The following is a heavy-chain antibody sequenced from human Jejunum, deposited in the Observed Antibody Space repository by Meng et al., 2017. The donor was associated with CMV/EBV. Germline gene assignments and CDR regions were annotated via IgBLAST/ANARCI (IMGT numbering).Heavy chain of an antibody. CDR2: IQFDGGRI. D-gene: IGHD1-26*01. CDR1: GFTFTNYG. Sequence: QIQLVESGGDVVQPGGSLRPSCSAAGFTFTNYGMHWVRQAPGKGLEWVAFIQFDGGRIFYADSVKGRFTISRDYSKNSLYLQMNSLKADDTAIYYCAKDSRIVGTSSTRYFDQWGQGTLDTVAS. J-gene: IGHJ4*02. CDR3: AKDSRIVGTSSTRYFDQ. V-gene: IGHV3-30*02.